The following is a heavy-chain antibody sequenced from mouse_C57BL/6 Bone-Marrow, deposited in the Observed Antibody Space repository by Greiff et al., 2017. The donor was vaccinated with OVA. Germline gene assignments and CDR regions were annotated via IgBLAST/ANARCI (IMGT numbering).Heavy chain of an antibody. J-gene: IGHJ3*01. V-gene: IGHV5-6*01. CDR3: ARLYSNYVGWFAY. CDR2: ISSGGSYT. CDR1: GFTFSSYG. Sequence: VKLVESGGDLVKPGGSLKLSCAASGFTFSSYGMSWVRQTPDKRLEWVATISSGGSYTYYPDSVKGRFTISRDNAKNTLYLQMSSLKSEDTAMYYCARLYSNYVGWFAYWGQGTLVTVSA. D-gene: IGHD2-5*01.